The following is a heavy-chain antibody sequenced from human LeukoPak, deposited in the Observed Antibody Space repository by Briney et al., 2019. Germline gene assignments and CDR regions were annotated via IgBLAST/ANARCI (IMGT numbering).Heavy chain of an antibody. Sequence: GGSLRLSCAASGFTSSCYAMSWVRQAPGKGLEWVSAISGSGGSTYYADSVKGRFTISRDNSKNTLYLQMNSLRAEDTAVYYCAKEGSYSSGRYFDYWGQGTLVTVSS. V-gene: IGHV3-23*01. CDR1: GFTSSCYA. CDR3: AKEGSYSSGRYFDY. J-gene: IGHJ4*02. CDR2: ISGSGGST. D-gene: IGHD6-19*01.